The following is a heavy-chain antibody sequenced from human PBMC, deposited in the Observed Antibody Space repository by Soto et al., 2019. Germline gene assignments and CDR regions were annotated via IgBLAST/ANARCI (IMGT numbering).Heavy chain of an antibody. Sequence: PGGSLSLSCAASGFTFSSYAMHWVRQAPGKGLEWVAVISYDGSNKYYADSVKGRFTISRDNSKNTLYLQMNSLRAEDTAVYYCARGLKTGSIPYCFDYWGQVTLVTVSS. CDR1: GFTFSSYA. J-gene: IGHJ4*02. V-gene: IGHV3-30-3*01. D-gene: IGHD6-6*01. CDR3: ARGLKTGSIPYCFDY. CDR2: ISYDGSNK.